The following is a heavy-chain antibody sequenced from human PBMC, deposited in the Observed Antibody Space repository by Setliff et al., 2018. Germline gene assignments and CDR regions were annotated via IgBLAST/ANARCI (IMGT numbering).Heavy chain of an antibody. Sequence: GSLRLSCAASGFFFRSYEMNWVRQTPGKGLEWVSYINSGGTKIYYADSVKGRFTISRDNAKSSLYLQMNSLRAEDTAVYYCARDLIRGAPNWFDPWGQGTLVTVSS. CDR3: ARDLIRGAPNWFDP. CDR2: INSGGTKI. CDR1: GFFFRSYE. V-gene: IGHV3-48*03. J-gene: IGHJ5*02. D-gene: IGHD3-10*01.